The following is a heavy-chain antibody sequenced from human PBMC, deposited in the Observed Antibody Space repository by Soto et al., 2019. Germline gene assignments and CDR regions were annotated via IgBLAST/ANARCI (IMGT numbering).Heavy chain of an antibody. CDR3: ARHDTALIDE. V-gene: IGHV4-34*01. CDR1: GGSFSGYY. Sequence: PSETLSLTCAVYGGSFSGYYWSWIRQPPGKGLEWIGEINHSGSTNYNPSLKSRVTISVDTSKNQFSLKLSSVTAADTAVYYCARHDTALIDEWGQGTLVTVSS. D-gene: IGHD3-9*01. J-gene: IGHJ4*02. CDR2: INHSGST.